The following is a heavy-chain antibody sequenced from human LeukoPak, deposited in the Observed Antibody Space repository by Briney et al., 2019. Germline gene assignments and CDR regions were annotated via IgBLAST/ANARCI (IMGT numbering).Heavy chain of an antibody. J-gene: IGHJ4*02. V-gene: IGHV3-66*01. Sequence: GGSLRLSCTVSGFTVSSNSMSWVRQAPGKGLEWVSVIYSGGSTYYADSVKGRFTISRDNSKNTLYLQMNSLRAEDTAVYYCARGTVGYSYVYNYWGQGTLVTVSS. CDR1: GFTVSSNS. D-gene: IGHD5-18*01. CDR3: ARGTVGYSYVYNY. CDR2: IYSGGST.